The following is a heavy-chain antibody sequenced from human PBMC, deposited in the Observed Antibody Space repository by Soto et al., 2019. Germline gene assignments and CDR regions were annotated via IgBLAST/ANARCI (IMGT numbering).Heavy chain of an antibody. Sequence: QLQLQESGPGLVKPSETLSLTCTVSGGSISSSSYYWGWIRQPPGKGLEWIGSIYYSGSTYYNPSLKSRVTISVDTSKNQFSLKLSSVTAADTAVYYCARHVGGISYYYYYYGMDVWGQGTTVTVSS. D-gene: IGHD2-15*01. CDR1: GGSISSSSYY. CDR2: IYYSGST. J-gene: IGHJ6*02. CDR3: ARHVGGISYYYYYYGMDV. V-gene: IGHV4-39*01.